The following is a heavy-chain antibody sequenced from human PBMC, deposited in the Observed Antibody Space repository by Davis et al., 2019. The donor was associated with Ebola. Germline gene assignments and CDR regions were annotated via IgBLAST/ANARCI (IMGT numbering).Heavy chain of an antibody. CDR1: GFTFSSYW. Sequence: GESLKISCAASGFTFSSYWMHWVRQGPGKGLMWVSRIKTDGSSTNYADSVKGRFTISRDNFKNTVYLQMDSLRADDTAVYYCATRDTSSNCFGFYPWGQGTLVTVSS. J-gene: IGHJ5*02. D-gene: IGHD6-13*01. V-gene: IGHV3-74*01. CDR3: ATRDTSSNCFGFYP. CDR2: IKTDGSST.